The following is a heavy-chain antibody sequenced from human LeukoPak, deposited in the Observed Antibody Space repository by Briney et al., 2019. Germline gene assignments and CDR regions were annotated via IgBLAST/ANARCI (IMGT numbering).Heavy chain of an antibody. CDR3: ARPRYCSGGSCYLGAFDI. V-gene: IGHV3-7*01. CDR1: GFTFSSYS. Sequence: GGSLRLSCAASGFTFSSYSMNWVRQAPGKGLEWVANIKQDGSEKYYVNSVKGRFTISRDNAKNSLYLQMNSLRAEDTAVYYCARPRYCSGGSCYLGAFDIWGQGTMVTVSS. CDR2: IKQDGSEK. D-gene: IGHD2-15*01. J-gene: IGHJ3*02.